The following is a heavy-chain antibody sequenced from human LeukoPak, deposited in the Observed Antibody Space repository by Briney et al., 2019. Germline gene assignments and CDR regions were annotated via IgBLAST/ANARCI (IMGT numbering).Heavy chain of an antibody. CDR2: INTDGSST. D-gene: IGHD1-26*01. J-gene: IGHJ4*02. CDR3: AREDSGSYYNDY. Sequence: SGGSLRLSFAASGFTFSSYWMHWVRQAPGKGLVWVSRINTDGSSTSYADSVKGRFTISRDNAKNTLYLQMNSLRAEDTAVYYCAREDSGSYYNDYWGQGTLVTVSS. CDR1: GFTFSSYW. V-gene: IGHV3-74*01.